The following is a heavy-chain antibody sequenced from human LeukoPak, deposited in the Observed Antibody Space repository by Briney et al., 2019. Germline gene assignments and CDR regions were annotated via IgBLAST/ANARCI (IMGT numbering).Heavy chain of an antibody. CDR2: LYYSGST. Sequence: PSETLSLTCAVSGGSISSGGYSWSWIRQPPGKGLEWIGYLYYSGSTYYNPSLKSRLTISEDTSKNHFSLKLSSVTAADTAVYYCARGPGYSSTTDAFDIWGQGTMVTVSS. CDR1: GGSISSGGYS. D-gene: IGHD6-13*01. V-gene: IGHV4-30-4*07. CDR3: ARGPGYSSTTDAFDI. J-gene: IGHJ3*02.